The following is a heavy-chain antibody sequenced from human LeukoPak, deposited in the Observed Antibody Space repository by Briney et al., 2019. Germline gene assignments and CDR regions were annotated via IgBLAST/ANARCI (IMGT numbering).Heavy chain of an antibody. CDR2: ISGSGGYT. V-gene: IGHV3-23*01. D-gene: IGHD3-10*01. Sequence: GGTLRLSCAASGFTFSSRGMSWVRQAPGKGLEWVSTISGSGGYTYYADSVKGRFTISRDNSKNTLYLQMNSLRAEDTAVYYCAKVTYGSGTYGAFDSWGQGTLVTVSS. CDR3: AKVTYGSGTYGAFDS. J-gene: IGHJ4*02. CDR1: GFTFSSRG.